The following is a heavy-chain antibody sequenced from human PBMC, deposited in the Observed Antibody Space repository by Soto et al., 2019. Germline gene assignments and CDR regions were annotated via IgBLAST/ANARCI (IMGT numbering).Heavy chain of an antibody. V-gene: IGHV1-69*13. CDR2: IIPIFGTA. J-gene: IGHJ4*02. CDR3: ARVPKDFWSGYPPMYYFDY. Sequence: ASVQVSCKASGGTFSSYAISWVRQAPGQGLEWMGGIIPIFGTANYAQKFQGRVTITADESTSTAYMELSSLRSEDTAVYYCARVPKDFWSGYPPMYYFDYWGQGTLVTVSS. D-gene: IGHD3-3*01. CDR1: GGTFSSYA.